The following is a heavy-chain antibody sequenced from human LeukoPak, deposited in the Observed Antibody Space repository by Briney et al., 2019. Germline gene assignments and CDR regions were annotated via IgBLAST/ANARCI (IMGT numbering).Heavy chain of an antibody. D-gene: IGHD1-14*01. Sequence: SVKVSCKASGGTFSSYAISWVRQAPGQGLEWMGGIIPIFGTENYAQKLQGRVTITTDESTSTAYMELSSLRSEDTAVYYCARSNNLKQYYHYYYMDVWGKGTTVTVSS. CDR2: IIPIFGTE. CDR3: ARSNNLKQYYHYYYMDV. J-gene: IGHJ6*03. CDR1: GGTFSSYA. V-gene: IGHV1-69*05.